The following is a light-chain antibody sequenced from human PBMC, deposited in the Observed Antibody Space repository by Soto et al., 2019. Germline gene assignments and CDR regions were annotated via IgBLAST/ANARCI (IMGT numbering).Light chain of an antibody. CDR3: KQSYSXLFT. CDR2: AAS. V-gene: IGKV1-39*01. J-gene: IGKJ3*01. CDR1: KSIISY. Sequence: DIQMTQSPSSLSASVGDRLTITCRASKSIISYLNWYQKKPGKAPKLLIYAASSLQSGVTSRFSGSGYGTDFTLTISSLQPEDFATYYSKQSYSXLFTSGPGTKVXI.